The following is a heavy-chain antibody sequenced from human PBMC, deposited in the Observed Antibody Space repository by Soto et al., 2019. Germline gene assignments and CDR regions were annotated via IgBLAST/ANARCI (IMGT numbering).Heavy chain of an antibody. CDR3: ARMAIAAAGTIKAFDY. CDR1: GFSLSTSGMC. CDR2: IDWDDDK. J-gene: IGHJ4*02. Sequence: SGPTLVNPTQTLTLTCTFSGFSLSTSGMCVSWIRQPPGKALEWLALIDWDDDKYHSTSLKTRLTISKDTSKNQVVLTMTNMDPVDTATYYCARMAIAAAGTIKAFDYWGQGTLVTVS. D-gene: IGHD6-13*01. V-gene: IGHV2-70*01.